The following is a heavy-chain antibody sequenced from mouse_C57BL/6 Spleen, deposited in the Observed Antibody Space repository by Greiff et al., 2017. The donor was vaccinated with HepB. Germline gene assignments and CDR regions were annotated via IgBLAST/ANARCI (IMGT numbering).Heavy chain of an antibody. V-gene: IGHV1-26*01. J-gene: IGHJ2*01. CDR3: ARDYYGSSYDFDY. Sequence: EVQLQQSGPELVKPGASVKISCKASGYTFTDYYMNWVKQSHGKSLEWIGDINPNNGGTSYNQKFKGKDTLTVDKSSSTAYMELRSLTSEDSAVYYCARDYYGSSYDFDYWGQGTTLTVSS. D-gene: IGHD1-1*01. CDR1: GYTFTDYY. CDR2: INPNNGGT.